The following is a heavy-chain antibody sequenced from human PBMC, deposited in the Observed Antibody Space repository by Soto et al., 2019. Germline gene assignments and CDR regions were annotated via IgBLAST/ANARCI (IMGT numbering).Heavy chain of an antibody. CDR3: AKFEGHPLEYWHLYF. D-gene: IGHD1-1*01. Sequence: EVQLLESGGGLVQPGGSLRLSCAASGFTFSAYAMGWVRQAPGKGLEWVSTIHGGGGATHYADSVKGRFTISRDDSKNTLYAHMIKLRAEDTAVYYCAKFEGHPLEYWHLYFWGRGTLVTVSS. CDR2: IHGGGGAT. J-gene: IGHJ2*01. V-gene: IGHV3-23*01. CDR1: GFTFSAYA.